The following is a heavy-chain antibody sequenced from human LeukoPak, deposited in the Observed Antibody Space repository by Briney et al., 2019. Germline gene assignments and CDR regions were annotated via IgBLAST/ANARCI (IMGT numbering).Heavy chain of an antibody. V-gene: IGHV3-23*01. Sequence: GGSLRLSCAASGFNFSRYAMSWPRHAPGKGLEWVSAISGSGGSTYYADSVKGRLTISRDNSKNTLYLQMNSLRAEDTAVYYCAKESSGWVYWGHGTLVTVCS. CDR1: GFNFSRYA. CDR2: ISGSGGST. CDR3: AKESSGWVY. D-gene: IGHD6-19*01. J-gene: IGHJ4*01.